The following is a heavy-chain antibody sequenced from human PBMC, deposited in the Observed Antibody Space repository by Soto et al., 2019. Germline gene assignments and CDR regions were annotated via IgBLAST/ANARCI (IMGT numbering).Heavy chain of an antibody. Sequence: GGSLRLSCAASGFTFSSYGMHWVRQAPGKGLEWVAVIWYDGSNKYYADSVKGRFTISRDNSKNTLYLQMNSLRAEDTAVYYCARNALAYCGGDCYSYYFDYWG. D-gene: IGHD2-21*02. V-gene: IGHV3-33*01. J-gene: IGHJ4*01. CDR1: GFTFSSYG. CDR3: ARNALAYCGGDCYSYYFDY. CDR2: IWYDGSNK.